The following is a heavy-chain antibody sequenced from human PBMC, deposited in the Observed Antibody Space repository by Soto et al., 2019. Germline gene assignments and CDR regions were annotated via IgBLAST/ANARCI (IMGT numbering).Heavy chain of an antibody. Sequence: PARSLRLSCAASGFTFSSYGMHWVRQPPCKGLEWVAGISYDGSNKYYADSVKGRFTISRDNSKNTLYLQMNSLRAEDTAVYYCAKDTDYLHYYYYYGMDLWGQGTTVTVSS. V-gene: IGHV3-30*18. D-gene: IGHD3-10*01. J-gene: IGHJ6*01. CDR1: GFTFSSYG. CDR2: ISYDGSNK. CDR3: AKDTDYLHYYYYYGMDL.